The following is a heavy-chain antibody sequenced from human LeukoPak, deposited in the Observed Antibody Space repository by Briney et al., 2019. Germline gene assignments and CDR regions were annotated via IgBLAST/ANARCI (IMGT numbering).Heavy chain of an antibody. CDR3: AREASSGSDGMDV. CDR1: GGSFSGYY. J-gene: IGHJ6*02. V-gene: IGHV4-34*01. D-gene: IGHD3-22*01. Sequence: PSETLSLTCAVYGGSFSGYYWSWIRQPPGKGLEWIGEINHSGSTNYNPSLKSRVTISVDTSKNQFSLKLSSVTAADTAVYHCAREASSGSDGMDVWGQGTTVTVSS. CDR2: INHSGST.